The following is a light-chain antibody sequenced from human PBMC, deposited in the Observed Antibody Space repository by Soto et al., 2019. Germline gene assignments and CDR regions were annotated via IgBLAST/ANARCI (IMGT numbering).Light chain of an antibody. CDR2: DAS. Sequence: IVLTQSPTTLSLWPGETAVLSCRASQSISSSLSWYQQRPGQAPRLLIYDASNRAPGIPARFSGSGSGTVFTLTISRLEAEDFALYYCQNRSSSITFGQGTRLEIE. J-gene: IGKJ5*01. CDR3: QNRSSSIT. CDR1: QSISSS. V-gene: IGKV3-11*01.